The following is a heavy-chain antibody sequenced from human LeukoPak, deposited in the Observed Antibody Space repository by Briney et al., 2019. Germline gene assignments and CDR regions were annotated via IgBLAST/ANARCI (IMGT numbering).Heavy chain of an antibody. CDR1: GGSISSYY. D-gene: IGHD3-22*01. Sequence: SETLSLTCTVSGGSISSYYWSWIRQPAGKGLEWIGRIYTSGSTNYNPSLKSRVTISVDTSKNQFSLKLSSVTAADTAVYYCAINYYDSSGYYPKRIDYWGQGTLVTVSS. CDR3: AINYYDSSGYYPKRIDY. V-gene: IGHV4-4*07. CDR2: IYTSGST. J-gene: IGHJ4*02.